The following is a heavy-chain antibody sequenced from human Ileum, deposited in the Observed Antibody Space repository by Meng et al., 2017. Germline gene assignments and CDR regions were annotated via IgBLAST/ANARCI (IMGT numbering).Heavy chain of an antibody. J-gene: IGHJ4*02. CDR1: GGSINSGSYY. V-gene: IGHV4-31*03. CDR3: ARGSSWLGNYRLPNFFDF. CDR2: IYYSGTT. D-gene: IGHD3-10*01. Sequence: QVQLQESGPGLVKPSQTLSLTCTVSGGSINSGSYYWNWIRQVPEKGLEWIGFIYYSGTTYYNPSLKSRLSMSLDTSKNQFSLNLTSATAADTAIYFCARGSSWLGNYRLPNFFDFWGQGALVTVSS.